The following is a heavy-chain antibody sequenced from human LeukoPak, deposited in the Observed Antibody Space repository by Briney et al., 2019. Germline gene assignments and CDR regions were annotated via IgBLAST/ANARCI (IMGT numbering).Heavy chain of an antibody. J-gene: IGHJ4*02. D-gene: IGHD3-3*01. Sequence: QTGGSLRLSCAASGFTFNTFGMHWVRQAPGQGLGWVAAIWFDGSVKHYSDAVKGRFTISRDNSLNTLYLQMNSLRVEDTAIYYCAKDTAVQFLEPAFWGQGTLVTVSS. CDR2: IWFDGSVK. V-gene: IGHV3-33*06. CDR3: AKDTAVQFLEPAF. CDR1: GFTFNTFG.